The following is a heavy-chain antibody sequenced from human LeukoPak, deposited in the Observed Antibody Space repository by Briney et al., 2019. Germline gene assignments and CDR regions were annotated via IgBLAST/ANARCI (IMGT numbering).Heavy chain of an antibody. J-gene: IGHJ6*03. CDR3: ARQGGAIPNYYSYYMDV. Sequence: GESLKISCKGSGYSFPSYWIGWVRQMPGKGLEWLGIIYPGDSTTRYSPSFQGQVTISADKSINTAYLQWSSLKASDTAIYYCARQGGAIPNYYSYYMDVWGKGTTVTVSS. D-gene: IGHD3-16*01. CDR2: IYPGDSTT. CDR1: GYSFPSYW. V-gene: IGHV5-51*01.